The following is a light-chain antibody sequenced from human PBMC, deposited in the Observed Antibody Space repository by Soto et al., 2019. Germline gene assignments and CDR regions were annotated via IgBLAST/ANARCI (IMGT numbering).Light chain of an antibody. J-gene: IGLJ3*02. Sequence: QSVLTQPPSVSGAPGQRVTISCTGSSSNIGAGYDVHWYQQLPGTAPKLLIYGNSNRPSGVPDRFSGSKSGTSASLAITGLRAEDGADYYCQSFDSSLGGLVFGGGTQPTVL. CDR3: QSFDSSLGGLV. CDR1: SSNIGAGYD. V-gene: IGLV1-40*01. CDR2: GNS.